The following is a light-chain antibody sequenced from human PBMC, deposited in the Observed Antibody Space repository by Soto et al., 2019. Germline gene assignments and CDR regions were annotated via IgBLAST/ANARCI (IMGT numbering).Light chain of an antibody. CDR1: QFIGSN. V-gene: IGKV3-15*01. CDR2: DAS. CDR3: QQYNNGPPLT. J-gene: IGKJ4*01. Sequence: MTQSPATLSVSPGERATLSCRASQFIGSNLAWYQQKPGEAPRLLMYDASSRATGIPARFSGSGSGTEFALTISSLQSEDFAIYYCQQYNNGPPLTFGGGTKVEIK.